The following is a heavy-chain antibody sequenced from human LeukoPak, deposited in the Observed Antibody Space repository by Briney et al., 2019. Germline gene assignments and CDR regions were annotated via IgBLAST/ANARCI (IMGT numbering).Heavy chain of an antibody. Sequence: SVKVSCKASGGTFSSYAISWVRQAPGQGLEWMGGIIPIFGTANYAQKFQGRVTITADESTSTAYMELSSLRSEDTAVYYCARGGGRYYCSGSYYSDFDYWGQGTLVTVSS. CDR1: GGTFSSYA. CDR2: IIPIFGTA. J-gene: IGHJ4*02. CDR3: ARGGGRYYCSGSYYSDFDY. V-gene: IGHV1-69*13. D-gene: IGHD3-10*01.